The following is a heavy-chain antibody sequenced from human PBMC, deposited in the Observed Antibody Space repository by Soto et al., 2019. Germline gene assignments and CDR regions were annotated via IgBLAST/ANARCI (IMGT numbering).Heavy chain of an antibody. CDR2: IDWDDDK. CDR1: GFSLSTSGMC. D-gene: IGHD3-16*02. V-gene: IGHV2-70*11. J-gene: IGHJ4*02. Sequence: GSGPTLVNPTQTLTLTCTFSGFSLSTSGMCVSWIRQPPGKALEWLARIDWDDDKYYSTSLKTRLTISKDTSKNQVVLTMTNKYPVDTATYYCARIRYYDYIWGSYRLFDYWGQGTLVTVS. CDR3: ARIRYYDYIWGSYRLFDY.